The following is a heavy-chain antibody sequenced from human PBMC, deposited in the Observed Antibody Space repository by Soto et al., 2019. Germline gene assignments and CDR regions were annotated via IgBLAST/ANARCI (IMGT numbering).Heavy chain of an antibody. CDR2: LYDVDGS. V-gene: IGHV3-53*01. CDR1: GLTISGKKY. CDR3: ATWHEREHAFDV. D-gene: IGHD1-1*01. J-gene: IGHJ3*01. Sequence: DVQLVESGGGLIQPGESLRLSCAAFGLTISGKKYVAWVRQAPGKVLEWVSALYDVDGSFYADSVTGRFTTSSDSSKTTVYLQLNDLRPDDTAVYYCATWHEREHAFDVWGQGRTVTISS.